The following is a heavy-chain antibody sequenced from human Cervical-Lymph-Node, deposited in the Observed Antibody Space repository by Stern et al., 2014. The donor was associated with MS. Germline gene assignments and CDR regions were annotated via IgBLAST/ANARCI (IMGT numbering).Heavy chain of an antibody. Sequence: DQLVQSGAEVKKPGASVKVSCKVSGYTLTELSMHWVRQAPGKGLEWMGGFDPEDGETIYAQKCQGRVTRTEDTSTDTAYMELSSLRSEDTAVYYCATDRDDFRSGYSAPTKGYGLDVWGQGTTVTVTS. V-gene: IGHV1-24*01. CDR2: FDPEDGET. D-gene: IGHD3-3*01. CDR3: ATDRDDFRSGYSAPTKGYGLDV. CDR1: GYTLTELS. J-gene: IGHJ6*02.